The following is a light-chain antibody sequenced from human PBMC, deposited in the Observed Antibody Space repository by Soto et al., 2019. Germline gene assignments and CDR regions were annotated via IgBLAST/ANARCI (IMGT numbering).Light chain of an antibody. CDR2: DAS. Sequence: EIVLTQSPSTLSFSPWERSALSFMASQSVSRYLAWYQQKPGQAPRLLIYDASNRATGIPARFSGSGSGTDFTLTISRLEPEDFAVYYCQQRSNWPITFGQGTRLEIK. V-gene: IGKV3-11*01. J-gene: IGKJ5*01. CDR3: QQRSNWPIT. CDR1: QSVSRY.